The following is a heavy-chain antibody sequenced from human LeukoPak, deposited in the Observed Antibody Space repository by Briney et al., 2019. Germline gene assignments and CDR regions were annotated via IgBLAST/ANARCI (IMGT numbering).Heavy chain of an antibody. Sequence: GASVKVSCKASGGTFSSYAISWVRQAPGQGLEWMGGIIPIFGTANYAQKFQGRVTITADKSTSTAYMELSSLRSEDTAVYYCAREGDSSGYFDYWGQGTLVTVSS. V-gene: IGHV1-69*06. CDR1: GGTFSSYA. D-gene: IGHD3-22*01. CDR2: IIPIFGTA. J-gene: IGHJ4*02. CDR3: AREGDSSGYFDY.